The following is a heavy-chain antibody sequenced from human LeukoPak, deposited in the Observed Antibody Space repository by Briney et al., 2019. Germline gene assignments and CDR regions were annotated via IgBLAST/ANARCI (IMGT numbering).Heavy chain of an antibody. V-gene: IGHV4-59*01. CDR1: GGSISTYY. D-gene: IGHD4-11*01. CDR3: ARDYSNYIIDY. J-gene: IGHJ4*02. Sequence: SETLSLTCTVSGGSISTYYWSWIRQPPGKGLEWIGYAYYSGSTNYNPSLKSRVTISVDTSKNQFSLTLSSVTAADTAVYYCARDYSNYIIDYWGQGTLVTVSS. CDR2: AYYSGST.